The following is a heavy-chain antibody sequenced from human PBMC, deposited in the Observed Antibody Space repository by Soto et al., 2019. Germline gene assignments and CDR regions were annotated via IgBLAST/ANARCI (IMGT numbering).Heavy chain of an antibody. D-gene: IGHD2-21*02. Sequence: XTLSLPCIVSGXSLSSSSYYWGWIRQPPGKGLEWIWIIYYSGRTYYNPSLKSRVTIPINTSKNQFSLKLSSVTATHTAVYYCARQRTTVVTQAYFDHWGQGALVTVSS. V-gene: IGHV4-39*01. CDR3: ARQRTTVVTQAYFDH. J-gene: IGHJ4*02. CDR2: IYYSGRT. CDR1: GXSLSSSSYY.